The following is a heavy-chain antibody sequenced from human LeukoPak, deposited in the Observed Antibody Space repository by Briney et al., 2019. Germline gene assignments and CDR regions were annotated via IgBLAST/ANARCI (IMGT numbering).Heavy chain of an antibody. CDR1: GGSISSYY. V-gene: IGHV4-30-4*08. J-gene: IGHJ4*02. CDR3: ARDSENYGSGSYFDY. Sequence: SETLSLTCIVSGGSISSYYWSWIRQPPGKGLEWIGYIYYSGSTYYNPSLKSRVTISVDTSKNQFSLKLSSVTAADTAVYYCARDSENYGSGSYFDYWGQGTLVTVSS. CDR2: IYYSGST. D-gene: IGHD3-10*01.